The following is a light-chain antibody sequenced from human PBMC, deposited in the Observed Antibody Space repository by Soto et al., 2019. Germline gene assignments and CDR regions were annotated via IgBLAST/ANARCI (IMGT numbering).Light chain of an antibody. CDR2: RNN. CDR1: SSNIGSKN. CDR3: AAWDGSLNGVV. Sequence: QSVLTQPPSASGTPGQRVTISCSGSSSNIGSKNVNWFQQLPGTAPNLLIFRNNQRPSGVPDRFSGSKSGTSASLAISRLQSEDEADYYCAAWDGSLNGVVFGGGTKVTVL. J-gene: IGLJ2*01. V-gene: IGLV1-44*01.